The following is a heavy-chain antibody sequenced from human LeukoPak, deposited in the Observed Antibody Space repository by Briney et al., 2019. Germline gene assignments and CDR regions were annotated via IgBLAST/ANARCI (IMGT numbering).Heavy chain of an antibody. CDR1: GFTFSSYA. D-gene: IGHD1-26*01. Sequence: GGSLRLSCAASGFTFSSYAMSWVRQAPGKGLEWVSAISGSGGSTYYADSVKGRFTISRDNSKNTLYLQMNSLRAEDTAVYYCARTSYPSAYYYYYYYMDVWGKGTTVTISS. V-gene: IGHV3-23*01. J-gene: IGHJ6*03. CDR2: ISGSGGST. CDR3: ARTSYPSAYYYYYYYMDV.